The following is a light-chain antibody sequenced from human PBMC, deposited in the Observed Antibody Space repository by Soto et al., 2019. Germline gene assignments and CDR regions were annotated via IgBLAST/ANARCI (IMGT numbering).Light chain of an antibody. J-gene: IGKJ1*01. V-gene: IGKV3-20*01. CDR1: QSFSMNY. CDR3: QHYGSILPSLPT. Sequence: VLTQSPGTLSLSPGERATLSCRASQSFSMNYLAWYQQKPGQAPRLLLYGTSNRATGIPDRFSGSGSGRDFTLTISRLEPEDFAVYYCQHYGSILPSLPTFGQGTKVEIK. CDR2: GTS.